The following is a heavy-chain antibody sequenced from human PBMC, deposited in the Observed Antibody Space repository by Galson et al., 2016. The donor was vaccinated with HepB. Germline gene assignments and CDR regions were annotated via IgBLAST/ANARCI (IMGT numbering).Heavy chain of an antibody. D-gene: IGHD2-21*02. CDR2: MYVTGTT. CDR1: GGSINTGSYF. V-gene: IGHV4-61*02. J-gene: IGHJ6*04. CDR3: ARDIGCGGDCYTHFYGLDD. Sequence: TLSLTCSVSGGSINTGSYFWSWIRQPAGKGLEWIGRMYVTGTTNYNPSLESRVSISLDRSKNQFFLRLRSVTAADTAVYYCARDIGCGGDCYTHFYGLDDWGRGTTVTVSA.